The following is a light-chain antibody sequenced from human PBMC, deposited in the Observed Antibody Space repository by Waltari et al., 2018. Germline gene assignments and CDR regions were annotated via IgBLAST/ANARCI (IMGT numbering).Light chain of an antibody. V-gene: IGKV3-11*01. CDR1: QSVSWS. J-gene: IGKJ2*01. Sequence: EIVLTQSPATLSLSPGERATLSCRASQSVSWSLAWYQQKPGQAPRLLIYDSSVRATGIPARFSGSGSGTDFALTISSLEPEDVAVYYCQQYYSTPPYTFGQGTKLEIK. CDR3: QQYYSTPPYT. CDR2: DSS.